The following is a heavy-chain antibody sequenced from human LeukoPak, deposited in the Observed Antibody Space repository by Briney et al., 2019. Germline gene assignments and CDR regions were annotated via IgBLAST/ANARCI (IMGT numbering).Heavy chain of an antibody. CDR1: GFTFSDYY. CDR3: ARGRDGYNSGAFDI. Sequence: PGGSLGLSCAASGFTFSDYYVSWIRQAPGKGLEWVSYISSSGSTIYYADSVKGRFTISRDSAKNSLYLQMNSLRAEDTAVYSCARGRDGYNSGAFDIWGQGTMVTVSS. V-gene: IGHV3-11*04. D-gene: IGHD5-24*01. CDR2: ISSSGSTI. J-gene: IGHJ3*02.